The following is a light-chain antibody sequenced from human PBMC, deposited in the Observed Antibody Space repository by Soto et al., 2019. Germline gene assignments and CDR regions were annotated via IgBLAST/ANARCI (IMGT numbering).Light chain of an antibody. V-gene: IGKV1-5*01. Sequence: DIQMTQSPSPPSASIGDRVTTTCRASQSIDNWLAWYQQKPGKAPQLLIYDASRVKTGVPSRFTASGSGTEFTLTINTLQADDSATYFCQHYNGYPYTFGPGTKVDIK. J-gene: IGKJ2*01. CDR2: DAS. CDR3: QHYNGYPYT. CDR1: QSIDNW.